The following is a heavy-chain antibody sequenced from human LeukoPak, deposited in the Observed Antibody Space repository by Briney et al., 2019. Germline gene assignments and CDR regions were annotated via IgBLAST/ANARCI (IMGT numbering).Heavy chain of an antibody. V-gene: IGHV4-31*03. J-gene: IGHJ4*02. Sequence: SETLSLTCTVSGGSIGSGDYYWSWIRQHPGKGLEWIGYIYYSGSTYYNPSLKNRVTISLDTSKNQFSLKLSSVTAADTAVYYCARSVAKRWLQARAYFDYWGQGTLVTVSS. CDR3: ARSVAKRWLQARAYFDY. CDR1: GGSIGSGDYY. CDR2: IYYSGST. D-gene: IGHD5-12*01.